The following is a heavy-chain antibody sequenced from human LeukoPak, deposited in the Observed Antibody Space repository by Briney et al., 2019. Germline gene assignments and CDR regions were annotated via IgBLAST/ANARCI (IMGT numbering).Heavy chain of an antibody. V-gene: IGHV3-7*01. CDR2: IKQDGSEK. D-gene: IGHD3-3*01. J-gene: IGHJ4*02. CDR1: GFTFSNYW. Sequence: PGGSLRLXCAASGFTFSNYWMAWVRRVPGKGLEWVANIKQDGSEKYYVDSVKGRFTISRDNAKNSLYLQMNSLRVEETAVYYCARDTNYDFWSGYYTGDYWGQGTLVTVSS. CDR3: ARDTNYDFWSGYYTGDY.